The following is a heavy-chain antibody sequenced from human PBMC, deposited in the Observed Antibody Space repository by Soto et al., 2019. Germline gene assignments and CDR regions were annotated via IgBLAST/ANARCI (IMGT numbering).Heavy chain of an antibody. CDR1: GFTFSTYA. V-gene: IGHV3-23*01. J-gene: IGHJ4*02. CDR2: LFGNGGGI. D-gene: IGHD2-8*01. Sequence: EVQLLESGGGLIQPGGSLRLSCAASGFTFSTYAMSWVRQAPGKGLEWVSGLFGNGGGISYADSVMGRLTISRDNSNNMLYLEMHSLRVEDTGVYYCAKDRQPDGLWPFDHWGQGTLVTVSS. CDR3: AKDRQPDGLWPFDH.